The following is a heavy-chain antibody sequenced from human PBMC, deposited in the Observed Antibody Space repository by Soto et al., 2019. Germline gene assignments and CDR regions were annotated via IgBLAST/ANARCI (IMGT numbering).Heavy chain of an antibody. D-gene: IGHD2-15*01. V-gene: IGHV1-69*06. CDR3: AYGKDCSGGSCYLNWFDP. CDR1: GGTFSSYA. CDR2: IIPIFGTA. Sequence: QVQLVQSGAEVKKPGSSVKVSCKASGGTFSSYAISWVRQAPGQGLEWMGGIIPIFGTANYAQKFQGRVTIHEDKVTSTGYMELSSLRSEDTAVYYCAYGKDCSGGSCYLNWFDPWGQGTLVTVSS. J-gene: IGHJ5*02.